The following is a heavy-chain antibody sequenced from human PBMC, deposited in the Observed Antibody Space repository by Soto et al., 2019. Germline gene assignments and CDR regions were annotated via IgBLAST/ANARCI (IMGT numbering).Heavy chain of an antibody. V-gene: IGHV3-49*03. Sequence: GGSLRLSCTASGFTFGDYAMSWFRQAPGKGLEWVGFIRSKAYGGTTEYAASVRGRFTISRDDSKSIAYLQMNSLKTEDTAVYYCTRRTFYYGMGVWGQGTTVTVSS. CDR2: IRSKAYGGTT. CDR3: TRRTFYYGMGV. J-gene: IGHJ6*02. CDR1: GFTFGDYA.